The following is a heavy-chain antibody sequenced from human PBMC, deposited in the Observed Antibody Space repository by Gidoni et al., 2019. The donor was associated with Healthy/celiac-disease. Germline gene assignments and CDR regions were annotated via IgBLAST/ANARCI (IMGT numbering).Heavy chain of an antibody. D-gene: IGHD3-16*01. CDR2: INHSGST. CDR1: GGSFSGYY. J-gene: IGHJ4*02. V-gene: IGHV4-34*01. CDR3: ARGVWGDYSFDY. Sequence: QVQLQQRGAGLLKPSETLSLTCAVYGGSFSGYYWSWIRQPPGKGLEWIGEINHSGSTNYNPSLKSRVTISVDTSKNQFSLKLSSVTAADTAVYYCARGVWGDYSFDYWGQGTLVTVSS.